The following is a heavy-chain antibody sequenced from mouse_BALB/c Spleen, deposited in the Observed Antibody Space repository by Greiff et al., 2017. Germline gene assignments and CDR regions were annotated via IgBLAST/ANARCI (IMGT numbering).Heavy chain of an antibody. D-gene: IGHD1-1*01. Sequence: EVKLVESGGGLVQPGGSLRLSCATSGFTFTDYYMSWVRQPPGKALEWLGFIRNKANGYTTEYSATVKGRFTISRYNSQSILYLQMNTLRAEDGSTDYCARDNYGSFDYWGQGTTLTVSS. CDR3: ARDNYGSFDY. CDR1: GFTFTDYY. V-gene: IGHV7-3*02. CDR2: IRNKANGYTT. J-gene: IGHJ2*01.